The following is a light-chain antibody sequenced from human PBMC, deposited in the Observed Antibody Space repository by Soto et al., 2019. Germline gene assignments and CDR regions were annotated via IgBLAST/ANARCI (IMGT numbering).Light chain of an antibody. CDR1: QSVGSN. V-gene: IGKV3-20*01. J-gene: IGKJ1*01. Sequence: IMMTQSPGTLSVSPGEVATLSCRASQSVGSNLAWYQQKPGQSPRLLIYGASTRATGFPARFSGSGSGTDFTLTISRLEPEDFAVYYCQQYGGSPRTFGQGTKVDI. CDR3: QQYGGSPRT. CDR2: GAS.